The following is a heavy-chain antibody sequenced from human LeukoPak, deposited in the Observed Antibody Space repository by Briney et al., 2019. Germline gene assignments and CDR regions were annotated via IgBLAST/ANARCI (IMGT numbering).Heavy chain of an antibody. D-gene: IGHD6-19*01. Sequence: SETPSLTCAVYGGSFSGYYWSWIRQPPGKGLEWIGEINHSGSTNYNPSLKSRVTISVDTSKNQFSLKLSSVTAADTAVYYCARVAIAVAAPIDYWGQGTLVTVSS. CDR3: ARVAIAVAAPIDY. CDR1: GGSFSGYY. J-gene: IGHJ4*02. V-gene: IGHV4-34*01. CDR2: INHSGST.